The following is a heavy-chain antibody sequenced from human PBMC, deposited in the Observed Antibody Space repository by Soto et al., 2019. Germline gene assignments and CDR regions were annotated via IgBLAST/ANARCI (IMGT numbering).Heavy chain of an antibody. V-gene: IGHV3-30*18. J-gene: IGHJ4*02. Sequence: GGSLRLSCAASGFTFSSYGMHWVRQAPGKGLEWVAVISYDGSNKYYADSVKGRFTISRDNSKNTLYLQMNSLRAEDTAVYYCAKDFGLGPFGELFGWYQNWGQGTLVTVSS. CDR2: ISYDGSNK. D-gene: IGHD3-10*01. CDR1: GFTFSSYG. CDR3: AKDFGLGPFGELFGWYQN.